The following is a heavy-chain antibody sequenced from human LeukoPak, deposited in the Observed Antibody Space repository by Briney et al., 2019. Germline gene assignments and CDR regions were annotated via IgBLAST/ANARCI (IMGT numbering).Heavy chain of an antibody. J-gene: IGHJ3*02. CDR3: ARVRRYCSGGSCYSGYDAFDI. CDR1: GGSISSYY. V-gene: IGHV4-59*01. D-gene: IGHD2-15*01. Sequence: SETLSLTGTVSGGSISSYYWSWIRQPPGKGLEWIGYIYYSGSTNYNPSLKSRVTISVDTSKTQFSLKLSSVTAADPAAYYCARVRRYCSGGSCYSGYDAFDIWGQGTMVTVSS. CDR2: IYYSGST.